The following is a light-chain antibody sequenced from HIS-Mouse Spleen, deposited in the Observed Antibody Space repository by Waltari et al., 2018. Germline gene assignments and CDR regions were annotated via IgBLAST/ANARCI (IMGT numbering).Light chain of an antibody. CDR3: CSYAGSSTWV. V-gene: IGLV2-23*01. J-gene: IGLJ3*02. Sequence: QSALTQSASVSGSPGQSITISCTGTSSDVGSYNLVSWYQQHPGKAPKLMSYEGSKRTSGVSNRFSGSKSGNTASLTISGLQAEDEADYYCCSYAGSSTWVFGGGTKLTVL. CDR2: EGS. CDR1: SSDVGSYNL.